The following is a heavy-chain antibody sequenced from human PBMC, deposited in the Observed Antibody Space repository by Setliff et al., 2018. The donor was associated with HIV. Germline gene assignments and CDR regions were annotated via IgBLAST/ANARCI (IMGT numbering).Heavy chain of an antibody. V-gene: IGHV4-59*12. CDR3: ARAINKAFDI. J-gene: IGHJ3*02. Sequence: PSETLSLTCTVSGGSFRVYYWTWVRQPPGKGLEWIGNMYYGGSTNSNPSLKSRVTMSIDTSKNQFSLKLSSVTVADTAMYYCARAINKAFDIWGQGTMVTVS. CDR1: GGSFRVYY. CDR2: MYYGGST.